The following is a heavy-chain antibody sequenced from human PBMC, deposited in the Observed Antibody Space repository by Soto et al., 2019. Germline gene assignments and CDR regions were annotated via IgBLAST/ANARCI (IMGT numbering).Heavy chain of an antibody. Sequence: QVQLVESGGGVVQPGRSLRLSCAASGFTFSSYGMHWVRQAPGKGLEWVAVISYDGSNKYYADSVKGRFTISRDNSKNTLYLHMNSVRAEDTAVYYCAKDLGVSGYCSSTSCYAGDYYGMDVWGQGTTVTVSS. D-gene: IGHD2-2*01. CDR1: GFTFSSYG. CDR3: AKDLGVSGYCSSTSCYAGDYYGMDV. CDR2: ISYDGSNK. J-gene: IGHJ6*02. V-gene: IGHV3-30*18.